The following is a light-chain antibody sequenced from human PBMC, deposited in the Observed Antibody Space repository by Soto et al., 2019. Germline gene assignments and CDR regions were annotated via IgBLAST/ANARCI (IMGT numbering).Light chain of an antibody. CDR3: QQYGSTSRT. V-gene: IGKV3-20*01. CDR1: QSLSSTS. CDR2: DAS. Sequence: EIVLTQSPGTLSFSPGERATLSCRASQSLSSTSFAWYQQKPGQAPRLLIYDASTRANDIPDRFSGSGSGTDFTLSISRLEHEDSAVYYCQQYGSTSRTFGQGTKVDI. J-gene: IGKJ1*01.